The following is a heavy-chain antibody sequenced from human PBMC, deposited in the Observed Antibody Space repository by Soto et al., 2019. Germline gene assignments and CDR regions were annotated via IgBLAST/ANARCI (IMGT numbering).Heavy chain of an antibody. Sequence: PSETLSLTCAVYGGSFSGYYWSWIRQPPGKGLEWIGEINHSGSTNYNPSLKSRVNKSVDTSKNQFSLKLSSVTAADTAVYYCARPIAAAERGSFDYWGQGTLVTVSS. CDR1: GGSFSGYY. CDR2: INHSGST. V-gene: IGHV4-34*01. CDR3: ARPIAAAERGSFDY. D-gene: IGHD6-13*01. J-gene: IGHJ4*02.